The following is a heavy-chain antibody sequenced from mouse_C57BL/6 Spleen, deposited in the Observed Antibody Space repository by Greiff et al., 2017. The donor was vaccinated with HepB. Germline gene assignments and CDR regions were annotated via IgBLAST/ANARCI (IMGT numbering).Heavy chain of an antibody. V-gene: IGHV14-1*01. J-gene: IGHJ2*01. CDR2: IDPEDGDT. Sequence: EVQLQQSGAELVRPGASVKLSCTASGFNIKDYYMHWVKQRPEQGLEWIGRIDPEDGDTEYAPKFQGKATMTADTSSNTAYLQLSSLTSEDTAVYYCTTEVITTVASRGNYFDYWGQGTTLTVSS. D-gene: IGHD1-1*01. CDR3: TTEVITTVASRGNYFDY. CDR1: GFNIKDYY.